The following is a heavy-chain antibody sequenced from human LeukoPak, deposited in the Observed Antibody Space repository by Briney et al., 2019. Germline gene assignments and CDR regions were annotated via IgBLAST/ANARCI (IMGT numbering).Heavy chain of an antibody. CDR2: INPSGGST. J-gene: IGHJ4*02. D-gene: IGHD2-8*01. CDR1: GYTFTGYY. CDR3: ARGPYCTNGVCYPLY. Sequence: ASVKVSCKASGYTFTGYYMHWVRQAPGQGLEWMGIINPSGGSTSYAQKFQGRVTVTRDMSTSTVYMELSSLRSEDTAVYYCARGPYCTNGVCYPLYWGQGTLVTVSS. V-gene: IGHV1-46*01.